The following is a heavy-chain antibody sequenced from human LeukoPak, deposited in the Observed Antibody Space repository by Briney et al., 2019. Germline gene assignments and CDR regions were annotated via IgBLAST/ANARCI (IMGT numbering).Heavy chain of an antibody. CDR3: ARDSSTFDY. J-gene: IGHJ4*02. CDR1: GFTFSSYA. CDR2: ISGSGGST. V-gene: IGHV3-23*01. Sequence: GGSLRLSCAASGFTFSSYAMSWVRQAPGKGLEWVSAISGSGGSTNYADSVKGRFTISRDNAKNSLYLQMNSLRAEDTAVYYCARDSSTFDYWGQGTLVTVSS. D-gene: IGHD3-10*01.